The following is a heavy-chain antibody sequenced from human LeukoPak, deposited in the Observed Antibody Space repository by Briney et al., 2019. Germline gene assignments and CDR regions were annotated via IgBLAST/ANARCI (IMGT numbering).Heavy chain of an antibody. CDR2: ISYDGGNQ. D-gene: IGHD3-16*01. Sequence: GRTLRLSCAVSGFTFSSYGMHWVRQAPGKGLEWVAVISYDGGNQYYADSVKGRFTISRDNSKNTLYLQMNSLRGEDTAVYYCAKYVRAYYYYHYGLDVWGQGTTVTVSS. CDR1: GFTFSSYG. J-gene: IGHJ6*02. CDR3: AKYVRAYYYYHYGLDV. V-gene: IGHV3-30*18.